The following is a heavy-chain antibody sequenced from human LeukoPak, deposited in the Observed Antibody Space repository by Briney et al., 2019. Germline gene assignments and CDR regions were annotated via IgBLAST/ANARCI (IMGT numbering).Heavy chain of an antibody. V-gene: IGHV1-18*01. D-gene: IGHD3-16*02. CDR3: ARDYVWGSYRLGFDY. CDR1: GYTFTSYA. J-gene: IGHJ4*02. Sequence: ASVKVSCKASGYTFTSYAMHWVRQAPGQRLEWMGWISAYNGNTNYAQKLQGRVTMTTDTSTSTAYMELRSLRSDDTAVYYCARDYVWGSYRLGFDYWGQGTLVTVSS. CDR2: ISAYNGNT.